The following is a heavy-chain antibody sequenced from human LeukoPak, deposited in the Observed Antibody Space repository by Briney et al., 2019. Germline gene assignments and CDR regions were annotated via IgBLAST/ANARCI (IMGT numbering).Heavy chain of an antibody. Sequence: PSETLSLTCTVSGGSISSDYWSWIRQPAGKGLEWIGRIYTSGSINYNPSLKSRVTMSIDTSKNQFSLKLRSMTAADTAVYYCARRLTGTVDYWGQGTLVTVSS. CDR2: IYTSGSI. CDR3: ARRLTGTVDY. V-gene: IGHV4-4*07. J-gene: IGHJ4*02. CDR1: GGSISSDY. D-gene: IGHD3-9*01.